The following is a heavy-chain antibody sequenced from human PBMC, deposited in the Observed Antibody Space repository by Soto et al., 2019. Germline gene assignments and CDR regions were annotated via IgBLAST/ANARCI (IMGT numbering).Heavy chain of an antibody. CDR3: ARDTYAHFDY. V-gene: IGHV1-2*02. CDR1: GYTFTAYY. D-gene: IGHD2-2*01. CDR2: VNPGNGTT. Sequence: ASVKVSCKASGYTFTAYYMHWVRQAPGQGLEWMGWVNPGNGTTSFAQKFQGRVTMTRDTSISTAYMELSGLRSDDTALYYCARDTYAHFDYWGQGPLVTVSS. J-gene: IGHJ4*02.